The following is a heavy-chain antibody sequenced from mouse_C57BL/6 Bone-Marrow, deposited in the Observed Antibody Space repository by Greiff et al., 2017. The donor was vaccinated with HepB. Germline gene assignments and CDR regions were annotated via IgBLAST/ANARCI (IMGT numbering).Heavy chain of an antibody. CDR3: APLRLPHYYAMDY. D-gene: IGHD3-2*02. J-gene: IGHJ4*01. CDR2: IYPGDGDT. V-gene: IGHV1-82*01. Sequence: QVQLKESGPELVKPGASVKISCKASGYAFSSSWMNWVKQRPGKGLEWIGRIYPGDGDTNYNGKFKGKATLTADKSSSTAYMQLSSLTSEDSAVYFCAPLRLPHYYAMDYWGQGTSVTVSS. CDR1: GYAFSSSW.